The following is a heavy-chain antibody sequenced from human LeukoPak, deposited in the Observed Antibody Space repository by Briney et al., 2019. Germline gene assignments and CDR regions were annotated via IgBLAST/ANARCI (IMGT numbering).Heavy chain of an antibody. Sequence: SETLSVTCTVSGGSISSYYWNWIRQPAGKGLEWIGRIYTRGSTNYNPSLKSRVTMSVDTSKNQFSLKLSSVTAADTAVYYCARGVEQWLVPYFDYWGQGTLVTVSS. V-gene: IGHV4-4*07. CDR3: ARGVEQWLVPYFDY. CDR2: IYTRGST. J-gene: IGHJ4*02. D-gene: IGHD6-19*01. CDR1: GGSISSYY.